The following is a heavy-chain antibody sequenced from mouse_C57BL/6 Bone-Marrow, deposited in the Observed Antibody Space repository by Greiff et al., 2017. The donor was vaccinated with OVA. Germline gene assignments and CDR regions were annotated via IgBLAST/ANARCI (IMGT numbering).Heavy chain of an antibody. CDR1: GFNIKDDY. CDR2: IDPENGDT. J-gene: IGHJ2*01. D-gene: IGHD2-2*01. CDR3: TTLWLFDY. V-gene: IGHV14-4*01. Sequence: VQLQQSGAELVRPGASVKLSCTASGFNIKDDYMHWVKQRPEQGLEWIGWIDPENGDTEYASKFQGKATITADTSSNTAYLQLSSLTSEDTAVYYCTTLWLFDYWGQGTTLTVSS.